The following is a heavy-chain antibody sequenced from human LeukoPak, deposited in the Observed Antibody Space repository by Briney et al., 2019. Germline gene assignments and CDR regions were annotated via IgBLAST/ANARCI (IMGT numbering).Heavy chain of an antibody. Sequence: SETLSLTCTVSGGSISSYYWSWIRQPAGKGLEWIGRIYTSGSTNYNPSLKSRVTMSVDTSKNQFSLKLSSVTAADTAVYYCARDFTQPVVEDPGAFDIWGQGTMVTVSS. D-gene: IGHD2-2*01. CDR1: GGSISSYY. J-gene: IGHJ3*02. CDR2: IYTSGST. CDR3: ARDFTQPVVEDPGAFDI. V-gene: IGHV4-4*07.